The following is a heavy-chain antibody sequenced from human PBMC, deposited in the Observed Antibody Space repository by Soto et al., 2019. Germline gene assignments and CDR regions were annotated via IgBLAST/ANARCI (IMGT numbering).Heavy chain of an antibody. V-gene: IGHV1-46*01. J-gene: IGHJ4*02. D-gene: IGHD2-21*02. Sequence: QVQLVQSGAEVKKPGASVKVSCKASGYTFTKNYIHWVRQAPGQEIQWMGMIDPSGGGTSYAQKLHGRVAMTRDASTDTVYLELNSLRSEDTAVYYCARNTYCGGDCYFYYVDYWGQGTLVTVSS. CDR3: ARNTYCGGDCYFYYVDY. CDR1: GYTFTKNY. CDR2: IDPSGGGT.